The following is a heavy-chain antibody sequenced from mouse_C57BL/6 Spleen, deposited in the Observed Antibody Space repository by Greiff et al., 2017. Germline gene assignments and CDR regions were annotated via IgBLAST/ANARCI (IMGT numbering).Heavy chain of an antibody. V-gene: IGHV1-69*01. D-gene: IGHD2-2*01. CDR3: ARMESTMVTPYYFDY. Sequence: QVQLQQPGAELVMPGASVKLSCKASGYTFTSYWMHWVKQRPGQGLEWIGEIDPSDSYTNYNQKFKGKSTLTVDKSTSTAYMQLSSLTSADSAVYYCARMESTMVTPYYFDYWGQGTTLTVSS. J-gene: IGHJ2*01. CDR1: GYTFTSYW. CDR2: IDPSDSYT.